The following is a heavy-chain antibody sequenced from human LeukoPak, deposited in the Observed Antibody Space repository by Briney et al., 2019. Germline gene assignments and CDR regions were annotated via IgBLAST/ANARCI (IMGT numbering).Heavy chain of an antibody. V-gene: IGHV5-51*01. CDR1: GYSFTSYW. CDR2: IYPGDSDT. CDR3: ARGARSSWLYYAFDI. J-gene: IGHJ3*02. Sequence: GASLKISCKGSGYSFTSYWIGWVRQMPGKGLEWMGIIYPGDSDTGYSPSFQGQVTISADKSIRTAYLQWSGLKGSDTAMYYCARGARSSWLYYAFDIWGQGKMVTVSS. D-gene: IGHD6-13*01.